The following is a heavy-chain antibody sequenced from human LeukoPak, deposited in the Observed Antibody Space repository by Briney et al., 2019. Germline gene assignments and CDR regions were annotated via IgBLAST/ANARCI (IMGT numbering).Heavy chain of an antibody. CDR3: VGGNSFDY. Sequence: GGSLRLSCAASGFTFSSYWMSWVRQAPGKGLEWVANIKEDGSEKYYVDSVKGRFTISRDNAKNSLFLQMNSLRAEDTALYYCVGGNSFDYWGQGTLVAVSS. J-gene: IGHJ4*02. CDR2: IKEDGSEK. D-gene: IGHD3-16*01. CDR1: GFTFSSYW. V-gene: IGHV3-7*01.